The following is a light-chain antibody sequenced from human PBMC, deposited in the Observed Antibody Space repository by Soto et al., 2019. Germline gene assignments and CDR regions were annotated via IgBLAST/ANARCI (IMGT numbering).Light chain of an antibody. J-gene: IGLJ1*01. V-gene: IGLV2-23*03. CDR1: SSDVGSYRF. Sequence: QSALTQPASVSGSPGQSITISFTGTSSDVGSYRFVSWYQQHPGKAPTLMIYEGSERPSGVSDRFSGSKSGNTASLTISGLQAEDEADYFCCSYAGGSNVFGAGTKLTVL. CDR3: CSYAGGSNV. CDR2: EGS.